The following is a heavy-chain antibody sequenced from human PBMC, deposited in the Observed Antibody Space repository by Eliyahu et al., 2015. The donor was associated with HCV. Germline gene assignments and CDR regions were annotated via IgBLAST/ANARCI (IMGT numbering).Heavy chain of an antibody. CDR2: IIPXFGTA. J-gene: IGHJ5*02. CDR1: GGTXXSYA. D-gene: IGHD6-13*01. Sequence: QVQLVQSGAEVKKPGSSVKVSCKASGGTXXSYAXSWVRXAPGQGLEWMGGIIPXFGTANYAQKFQGRVTIAADESTSTAYMELSSLRSEDTAVYYCARRSYSSSWYRGVVYWFDPWGQGTLVTVSS. CDR3: ARRSYSSSWYRGVVYWFDP. V-gene: IGHV1-69*01.